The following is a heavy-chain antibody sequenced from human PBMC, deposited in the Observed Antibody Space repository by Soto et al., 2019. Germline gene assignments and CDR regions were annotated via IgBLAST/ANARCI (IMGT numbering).Heavy chain of an antibody. V-gene: IGHV1-18*01. J-gene: IGHJ4*02. D-gene: IGHD7-27*01. CDR1: GGTFSSYA. CDR3: ARDSNWRFDY. CDR2: IIANNGNT. Sequence: GASVKVSCKASGGTFSSYAISWVRQAPGQGLEWMGGIIANNGNTNYAQKFQGRVTMTTDTSTSTAYMELRSLRSDDTAVYYCARDSNWRFDYWGQGTLVTVSS.